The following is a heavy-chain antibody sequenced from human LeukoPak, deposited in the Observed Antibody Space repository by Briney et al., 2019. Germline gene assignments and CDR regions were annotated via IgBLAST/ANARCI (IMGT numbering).Heavy chain of an antibody. V-gene: IGHV4-59*12. CDR3: ARDGGTALVNDAFHI. D-gene: IGHD5-18*01. CDR2: IYYIGTS. CDR1: GGSISTYY. Sequence: PSETLSLTCTISGGSISTYYWSWIRQPPGKGLEWIGYIYYIGTSNYNPSLKSRVTISLGTSKNQFSLKLSSVTAADTAVYYCARDGGTALVNDAFHIWPQGTVPTVSS. J-gene: IGHJ3*02.